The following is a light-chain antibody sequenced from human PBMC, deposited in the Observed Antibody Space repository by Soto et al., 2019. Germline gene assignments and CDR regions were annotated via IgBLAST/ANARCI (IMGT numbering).Light chain of an antibody. Sequence: DIQMTQSPSSLSASVGDRVTITCRASQSISSYLNWYQQKPGKAPNLLIYAASSLQSWVPSRFSGSGSGTDFTLTISSLQPEDFATYYCQQSYGTPFTFGPGTKVDIK. V-gene: IGKV1-39*01. J-gene: IGKJ3*01. CDR3: QQSYGTPFT. CDR2: AAS. CDR1: QSISSY.